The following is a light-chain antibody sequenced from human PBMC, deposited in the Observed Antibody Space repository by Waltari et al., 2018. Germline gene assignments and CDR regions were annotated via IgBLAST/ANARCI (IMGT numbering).Light chain of an antibody. J-gene: IGLJ2*01. Sequence: QSVLTQPPSVSEAPRQRVPIACSGSSSNIGNNVVNWYQQVPGEAPKLLIYYDDMLPSGCSDRFSGSRSGTSASLAISGLQSEDEADYYCAAWDDNLNAVVFGGGTKVTVL. CDR2: YDD. V-gene: IGLV1-36*01. CDR1: SSNIGNNV. CDR3: AAWDDNLNAVV.